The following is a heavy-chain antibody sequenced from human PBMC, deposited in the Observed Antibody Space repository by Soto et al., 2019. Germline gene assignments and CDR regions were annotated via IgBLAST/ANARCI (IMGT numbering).Heavy chain of an antibody. J-gene: IGHJ4*02. CDR3: SKSLGATRTFDY. V-gene: IGHV3-23*01. D-gene: IGHD1-26*01. CDR2: ISYSGGNT. Sequence: GGSLRLSCAASGLPFSSFGMSWVRQAPGKGLEWVSSISYSGGNTYYADSVKGRFTISRDNSKNTLYLQMNSLRAEDTAVYYCSKSLGATRTFDYWGQGTLVTVSS. CDR1: GLPFSSFG.